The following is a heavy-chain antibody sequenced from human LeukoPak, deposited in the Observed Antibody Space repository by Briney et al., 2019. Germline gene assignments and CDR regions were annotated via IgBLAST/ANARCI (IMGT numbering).Heavy chain of an antibody. Sequence: GGSLRLSCAASGFTFSGSAMHWVRQASGKGLEWVGRIRSKANSYATAYAASVKGRFTISRDDSKNTAYLQMNSLKTEDTAVYYCARGDPGDYDEAGEPFDPWGQGTLVTVSS. J-gene: IGHJ5*02. V-gene: IGHV3-73*01. CDR3: ARGDPGDYDEAGEPFDP. D-gene: IGHD4-17*01. CDR1: GFTFSGSA. CDR2: IRSKANSYAT.